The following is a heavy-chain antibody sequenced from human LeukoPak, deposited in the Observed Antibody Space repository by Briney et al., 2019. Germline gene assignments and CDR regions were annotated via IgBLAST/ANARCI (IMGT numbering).Heavy chain of an antibody. D-gene: IGHD4-17*01. CDR2: IYTSGST. V-gene: IGHV4-61*02. CDR3: AREKPDVDYGDYVFDY. J-gene: IGHJ4*02. CDR1: GGSTSSGSYY. Sequence: PSETLSLTCTVSGGSTSSGSYYWSWIRQPAGKGLEWIGRIYTSGSTNYNPSLKSRVTISVDTSKNQFSLKLSSVTAADTAVYYCAREKPDVDYGDYVFDYWGQGTLVTVSS.